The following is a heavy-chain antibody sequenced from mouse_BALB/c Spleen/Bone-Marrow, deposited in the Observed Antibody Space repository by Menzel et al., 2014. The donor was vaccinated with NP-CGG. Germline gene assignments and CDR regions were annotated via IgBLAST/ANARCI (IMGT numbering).Heavy chain of an antibody. Sequence: EVMLVESGAELVKPGASVKLSCTASGFNIKDTYMNWVKQRPEQGLEWIGRIDPANGNTKYDPKFQGKATITADTSSNTAYLQLSSRTSEDTAVYYCANYYYGSSLFAYWGQGTLVTVSA. J-gene: IGHJ3*01. CDR1: GFNIKDTY. CDR2: IDPANGNT. CDR3: ANYYYGSSLFAY. D-gene: IGHD1-1*01. V-gene: IGHV14-3*02.